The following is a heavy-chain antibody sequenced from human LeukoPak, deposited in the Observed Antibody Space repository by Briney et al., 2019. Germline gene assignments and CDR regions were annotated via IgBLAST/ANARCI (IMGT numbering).Heavy chain of an antibody. Sequence: PGGSLRLSCADPGFTFRSYEMNWVRQAPGKGLEWVSYISRSSTTIYYADSVKGRFTISRDNAKNSLYLQMNSLRAEDTAVYYCARDLSPDYWGQGTLVTVSS. V-gene: IGHV3-48*01. J-gene: IGHJ4*02. CDR3: ARDLSPDY. CDR2: ISRSSTTI. CDR1: GFTFRSYE.